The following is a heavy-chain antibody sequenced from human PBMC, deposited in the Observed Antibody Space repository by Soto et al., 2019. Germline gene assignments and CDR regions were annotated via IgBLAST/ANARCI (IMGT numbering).Heavy chain of an antibody. V-gene: IGHV1-69*13. CDR1: GGTFSSYA. Sequence: SVKVSCKASGGTFSSYAISWVRQAPGQGLEWMGGIIPIFGTANYAQKFQGRVTITADESTSTAYMELSSLRSEDTAVYYCARWITMTYQFDYWGQGTLVTVSS. J-gene: IGHJ4*02. CDR2: IIPIFGTA. D-gene: IGHD3-22*01. CDR3: ARWITMTYQFDY.